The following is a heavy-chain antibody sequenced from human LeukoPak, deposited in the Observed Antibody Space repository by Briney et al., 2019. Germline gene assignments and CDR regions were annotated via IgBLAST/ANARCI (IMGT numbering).Heavy chain of an antibody. CDR2: ISGSGEST. D-gene: IGHD1-26*01. J-gene: IGHJ1*01. V-gene: IGHV3-23*01. CDR1: GFTFSSYA. CDR3: AKFTGSGNYYSSEYFQQ. Sequence: LSGGSLRLSCAASGFTFSSYAMSWVRQAPGKGLERVSAISGSGESTYYADSVKGRFTISRDNSKNTLYLQMSSLRAEDTAVYYCAKFTGSGNYYSSEYFQQWGQGTLVTVSS.